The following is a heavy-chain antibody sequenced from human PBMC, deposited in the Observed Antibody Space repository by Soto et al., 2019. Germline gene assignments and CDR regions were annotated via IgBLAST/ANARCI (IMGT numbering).Heavy chain of an antibody. Sequence: GGSLRLSCAASGFTFSSYAMHWVRQAPGKGLEWVAVISYDGSNKYYADSVKGRFTISRDNSKNTLYLQMNSLRAEDTAVYYCARDYYSLSERPLGELSYYFDYWGQGTLVTVS. D-gene: IGHD3-16*02. CDR1: GFTFSSYA. V-gene: IGHV3-30-3*01. CDR2: ISYDGSNK. J-gene: IGHJ4*02. CDR3: ARDYYSLSERPLGELSYYFDY.